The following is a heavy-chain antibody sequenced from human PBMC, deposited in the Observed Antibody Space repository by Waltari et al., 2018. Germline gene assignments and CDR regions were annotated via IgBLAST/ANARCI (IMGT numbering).Heavy chain of an antibody. J-gene: IGHJ4*02. Sequence: QLQLDESGAGPVKPSATLSLTRLAPGGPISSTSCYCGWIRQPPGKGLEWIGSFSYNGNTYYNPSLKSRVTISVDTSKNQFSLQLTSVTAADTAMYYCARPGRVGGGSLMGLDYWGQGTLVTVSS. V-gene: IGHV4-39*01. CDR3: ARPGRVGGGSLMGLDY. D-gene: IGHD2-15*01. CDR2: FSYNGNT. CDR1: GGPISSTSCY.